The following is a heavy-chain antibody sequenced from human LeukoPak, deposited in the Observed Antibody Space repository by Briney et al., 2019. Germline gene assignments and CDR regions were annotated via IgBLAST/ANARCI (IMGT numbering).Heavy chain of an antibody. V-gene: IGHV4-59*01. J-gene: IGHJ4*02. CDR3: ARGCIGGDCVEGFDY. Sequence: SETLSLTCTVSGGSISSYYWSWIRQPPGKGLEWIGYIYYSGSTNYNPSLKSRVTISVDTSKNQFSLKLSSVTAADTAVYYCARGCIGGDCVEGFDYWGQGTLVTVSS. CDR2: IYYSGST. CDR1: GGSISSYY. D-gene: IGHD2-21*02.